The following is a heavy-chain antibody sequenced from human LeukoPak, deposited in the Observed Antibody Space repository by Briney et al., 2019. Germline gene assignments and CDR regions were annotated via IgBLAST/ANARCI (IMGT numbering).Heavy chain of an antibody. V-gene: IGHV3-64*01. CDR3: ARVTSGGSSSYYFDY. CDR1: GFTFSSYA. Sequence: PGGSLRLSCAASGFTFSSYAMHWVRQAPGKGLEYVSAISSNGGSTYYANSVKGRFTISRDNSKNTLYLQMGSLRAGDMAVYYCARVTSGGSSSYYFDYWGQGTLVTVSS. D-gene: IGHD6-19*01. CDR2: ISSNGGST. J-gene: IGHJ4*02.